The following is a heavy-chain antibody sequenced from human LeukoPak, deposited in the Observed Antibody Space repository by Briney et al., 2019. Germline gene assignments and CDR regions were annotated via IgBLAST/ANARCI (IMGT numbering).Heavy chain of an antibody. Sequence: SETLSLTCTVSGNISSYYWSWIRQPAGKGLEWIGRIYTSGSTNYNPSLKSRVTMSVDTSKNQFSLKLSSVTAADTAVYYCARDGYSSGWLNYYYYYGMDVWGQGTTVTVSS. CDR1: GNISSYY. D-gene: IGHD6-19*01. CDR3: ARDGYSSGWLNYYYYYGMDV. J-gene: IGHJ6*02. CDR2: IYTSGST. V-gene: IGHV4-4*07.